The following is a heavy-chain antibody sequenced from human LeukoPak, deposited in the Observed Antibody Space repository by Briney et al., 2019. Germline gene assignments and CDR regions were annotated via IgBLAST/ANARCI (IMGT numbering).Heavy chain of an antibody. Sequence: SETLSLTCTVSGVSINRSYWSWIRQPAGKGLEWIGRIYASGSTNYNPSLKSRVTISVDESTNQFSLALGPMPAADTAVYYCARDHGLFNFDYWGQGTLVTVSS. CDR3: ARDHGLFNFDY. D-gene: IGHD2-21*01. V-gene: IGHV4-4*07. CDR2: IYASGST. CDR1: GVSINRSY. J-gene: IGHJ4*02.